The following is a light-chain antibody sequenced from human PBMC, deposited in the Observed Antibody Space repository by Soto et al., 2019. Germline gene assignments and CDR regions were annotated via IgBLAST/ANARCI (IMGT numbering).Light chain of an antibody. Sequence: IVLTQSPVTLSLSPGERSTLSCRSSQSVSNNYLAWYQQKPGRAPKLLIYAASSLQSGVPSRFSGSGSGTEFTLTISNLQPEDFATYYCQQANSPPLTFGGGTKVDIK. J-gene: IGKJ4*01. CDR3: QQANSPPLT. V-gene: IGKV3-20*02. CDR2: AAS. CDR1: QSVSNNY.